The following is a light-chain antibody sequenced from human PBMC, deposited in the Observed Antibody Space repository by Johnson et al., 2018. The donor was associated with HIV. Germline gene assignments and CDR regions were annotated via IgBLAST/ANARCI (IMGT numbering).Light chain of an antibody. V-gene: IGLV1-51*01. CDR3: GTWDSVHYV. Sequence: QSVLTQPPSVSAAPGQKVTISCSGSSSNIGNNYVSWYQQLPGTAPKLLIYDNNKRPSGIPDRFSGSKSGTSATLGITGLQTGDEADYYFGTWDSVHYVFGTGTKVTVL. CDR2: DNN. CDR1: SSNIGNNY. J-gene: IGLJ1*01.